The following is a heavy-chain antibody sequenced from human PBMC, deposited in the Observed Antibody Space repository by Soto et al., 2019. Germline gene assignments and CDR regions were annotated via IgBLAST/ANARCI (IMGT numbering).Heavy chain of an antibody. Sequence: GASVKVSCKASGYTFTIYGISGVLQSPLQGLEWMGWISAYNGNTNYAQKLQGRVTMTTDTSTSTAYMELRSLRSDDTAVYYCARGYYDYVWGSNFDYWGQGTLVTVSS. CDR3: ARGYYDYVWGSNFDY. J-gene: IGHJ4*02. D-gene: IGHD3-16*01. CDR1: GYTFTIYG. V-gene: IGHV1-18*04. CDR2: ISAYNGNT.